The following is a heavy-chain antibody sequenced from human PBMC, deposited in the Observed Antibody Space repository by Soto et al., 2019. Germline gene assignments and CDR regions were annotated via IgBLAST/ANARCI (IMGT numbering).Heavy chain of an antibody. D-gene: IGHD5-12*01. CDR3: ARVGYSGYDLDPYYFDY. CDR2: IYYSGST. V-gene: IGHV4-59*08. CDR1: GGSISSYY. J-gene: IGHJ4*02. Sequence: SETLSLTCTVSGGSISSYYWSWIRQPPRKGLEWIGYIYYSGSTYYNPSLKSRVTISVDTSKNQFSLKLSSVTAADTAVYYCARVGYSGYDLDPYYFDYWGQGTLVTVSS.